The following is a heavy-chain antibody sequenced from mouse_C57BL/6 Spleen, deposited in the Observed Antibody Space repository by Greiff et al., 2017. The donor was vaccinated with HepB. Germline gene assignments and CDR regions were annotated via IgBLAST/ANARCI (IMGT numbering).Heavy chain of an antibody. CDR1: GFTFSSYA. D-gene: IGHD1-1*01. V-gene: IGHV5-9-1*02. Sequence: EVQLVESGEGLVKPGGSLKLSCAASGFTFSSYAMSWVRQTPEKRLEWVAYISSGGDYIYYADTVKGPFTISRDNARNTLYLQMSSLKSEDTAMYYCTRGRTTVDRWYFDYWGQGTTLTVSS. CDR2: ISSGGDYI. CDR3: TRGRTTVDRWYFDY. J-gene: IGHJ2*01.